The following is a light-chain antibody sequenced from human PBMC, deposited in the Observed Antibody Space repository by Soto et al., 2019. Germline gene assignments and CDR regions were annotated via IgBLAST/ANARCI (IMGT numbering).Light chain of an antibody. CDR3: MQATQIPHT. CDR1: QSLVHSDGNTY. CDR2: RVS. Sequence: IVMTQTPPSSPVTLGQPASISCRSSQSLVHSDGNTYLSWLHQRPGQPPRLLISRVSIRFSGVTDRFSGSGAGTDFTLKISRVEAEDVGFYYCMQATQIPHTFGQGTNLEI. V-gene: IGKV2-24*01. J-gene: IGKJ2*01.